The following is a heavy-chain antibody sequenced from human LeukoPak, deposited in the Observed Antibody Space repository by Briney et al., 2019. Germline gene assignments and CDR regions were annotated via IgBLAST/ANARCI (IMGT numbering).Heavy chain of an antibody. CDR2: ISGSGGST. CDR3: AKGRWSSSSGYYYYMDV. J-gene: IGHJ6*03. CDR1: GFTFSSYA. V-gene: IGHV3-23*01. Sequence: GGSLRLSCAASGFTFSSYAMSWVRQAPGKGLEWVSAISGSGGSTYYADSVKGRFTISRDNSKNTLYLQMNSLRAEDTAVYYCAKGRWSSSSGYYYYMDVWGKGTTVTVSS. D-gene: IGHD6-6*01.